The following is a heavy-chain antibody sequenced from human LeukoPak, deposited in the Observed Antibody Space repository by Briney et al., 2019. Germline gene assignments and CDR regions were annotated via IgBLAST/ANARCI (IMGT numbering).Heavy chain of an antibody. Sequence: ASVKVSCKASGYTFTSYGISWVRQAPGQGLEWMGWISAYNGNTNYAQKLQGRVTMTTDTPTSTAYMELRSLRSDDTAVYYCARDNDRYYDFWSGYYTAPPQRFDPWGQGTLVTVSS. D-gene: IGHD3-3*01. V-gene: IGHV1-18*01. CDR3: ARDNDRYYDFWSGYYTAPPQRFDP. J-gene: IGHJ5*02. CDR2: ISAYNGNT. CDR1: GYTFTSYG.